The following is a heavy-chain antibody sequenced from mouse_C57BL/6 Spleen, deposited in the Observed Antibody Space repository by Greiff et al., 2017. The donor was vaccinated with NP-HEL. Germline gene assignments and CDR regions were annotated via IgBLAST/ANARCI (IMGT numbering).Heavy chain of an antibody. Sequence: EVKLLESGAELVKPGASVKLSCTASGFNITDYYMHWVKQRTEQGLEWIGRIDPEDGETKYAPKFQGKATITADTSSNTAYLQLSSLTSEDTAVYYCASRGYDEELAYWGQGTLVTVSA. J-gene: IGHJ3*01. D-gene: IGHD2-2*01. CDR3: ASRGYDEELAY. CDR2: IDPEDGET. CDR1: GFNITDYY. V-gene: IGHV14-2*01.